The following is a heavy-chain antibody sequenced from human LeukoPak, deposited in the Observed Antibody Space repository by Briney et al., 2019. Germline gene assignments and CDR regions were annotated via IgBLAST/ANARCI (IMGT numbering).Heavy chain of an antibody. CDR1: GGSISNNNYY. V-gene: IGHV4-61*05. J-gene: IGHJ6*03. CDR2: IYNSGST. Sequence: SETLSLTCSVSGGSISNNNYYWGWIRQPPGKGLEWIGYIYNSGSTNYSPSLRSRVTISVDTSKNQFSLKLSSVTAADTAVYYCARVPRIAAAGTPPLGYYYMDVWGKGTTVTVSS. CDR3: ARVPRIAAAGTPPLGYYYMDV. D-gene: IGHD6-13*01.